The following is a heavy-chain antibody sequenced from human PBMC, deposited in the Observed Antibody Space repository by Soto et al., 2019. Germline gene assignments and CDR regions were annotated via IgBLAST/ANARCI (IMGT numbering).Heavy chain of an antibody. D-gene: IGHD2-2*01. CDR1: GGSISSSSYY. V-gene: IGHV4-39*01. Sequence: QLQLQESGPGLVKPSETLSLTCTVSGGSISSSSYYWGWIRQPPGKGLEWIGSSYYSGSTYYNPSLKSRVTISVDTSKNQFSLKLSSVAAADTAVYYCASLYCSSTSCFPRNYYYYYYGMDVWGQGTTVTVSS. CDR2: SYYSGST. J-gene: IGHJ6*02. CDR3: ASLYCSSTSCFPRNYYYYYYGMDV.